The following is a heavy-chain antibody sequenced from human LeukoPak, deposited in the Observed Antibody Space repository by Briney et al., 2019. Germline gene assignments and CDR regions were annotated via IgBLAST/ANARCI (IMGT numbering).Heavy chain of an antibody. V-gene: IGHV4-59*01. D-gene: IGHD3-10*01. CDR1: GGSISSYY. Sequence: SETLSLTCTVSGGSISSYYWSWIRQPPGKGLEWIGYIYYSGSTNYNPSLKSRVTISVDTSKNQFSLKLSSVTAADTAVYYCARDQAHYYGSGSRNWFDPWGQGTLVTVSS. CDR2: IYYSGST. J-gene: IGHJ5*02. CDR3: ARDQAHYYGSGSRNWFDP.